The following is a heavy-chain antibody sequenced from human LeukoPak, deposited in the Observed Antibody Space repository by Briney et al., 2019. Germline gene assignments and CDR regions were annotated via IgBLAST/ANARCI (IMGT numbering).Heavy chain of an antibody. D-gene: IGHD4-11*01. V-gene: IGHV1-24*01. J-gene: IGHJ6*03. CDR2: FDPEDGET. CDR1: GYTLTELS. Sequence: ASVKVSCKVSGYTLTELSMHWVRQAPGKGLEWMGGFDPEDGETIYAQKFQGRVTITTDESTSTAYMELSSLRSEDTAVYYCARADYMGAMDVWGKGTTVTVSS. CDR3: ARADYMGAMDV.